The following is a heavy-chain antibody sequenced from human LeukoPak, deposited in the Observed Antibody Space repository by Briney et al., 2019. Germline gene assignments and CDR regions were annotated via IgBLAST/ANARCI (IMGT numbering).Heavy chain of an antibody. J-gene: IGHJ3*02. D-gene: IGHD1-14*01. Sequence: GGPLRLSCAASGFTFSSYDMHWVRHAPGRGLEWVSAIGIAGDTYYPDSVKGRFTISRENAKNSMYLQMNSLKDGDTAVYSIRGGIQVSGIDAFDIWGQGTVVTVSS. CDR3: RGGIQVSGIDAFDI. CDR1: GFTFSSYD. CDR2: IGIAGDT. V-gene: IGHV3-13*01.